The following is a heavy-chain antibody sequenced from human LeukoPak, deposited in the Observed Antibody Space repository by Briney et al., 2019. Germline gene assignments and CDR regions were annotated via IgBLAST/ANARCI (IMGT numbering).Heavy chain of an antibody. CDR2: IYYSGST. V-gene: IGHV4-34*01. CDR1: GGSFSGYY. D-gene: IGHD3-10*01. J-gene: IGHJ5*02. CDR3: ARDYGSGNNWFDP. Sequence: SETLSLTCAVYGGSFSGYYWRWIRQPPGKGLEWIGSIYYSGSTYYNPALKRRGTISVDTSKNQFSLKLSSVTAADTAVYYCARDYGSGNNWFDPWGQGTLVTVSS.